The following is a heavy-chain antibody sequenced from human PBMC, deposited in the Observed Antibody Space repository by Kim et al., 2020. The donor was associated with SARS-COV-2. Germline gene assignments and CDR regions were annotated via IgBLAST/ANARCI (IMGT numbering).Heavy chain of an antibody. CDR2: ISHDGHKQ. D-gene: IGHD2-15*01. J-gene: IGHJ4*02. Sequence: GGSLRLSCVTSGFTFDSYAMHWVRQAPGKGLEWVAVISHDGHKQDYLDSVKGRFTISRDKSKNTVYLQMNTVRPEDTAVYYCAKGILFFGGGPLSGIDYWAPGTLVTVSS. V-gene: IGHV3-30*18. CDR1: GFTFDSYA. CDR3: AKGILFFGGGPLSGIDY.